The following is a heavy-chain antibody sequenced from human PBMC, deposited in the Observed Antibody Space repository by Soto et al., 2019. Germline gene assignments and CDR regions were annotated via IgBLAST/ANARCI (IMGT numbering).Heavy chain of an antibody. V-gene: IGHV3-23*01. J-gene: IGHJ4*02. CDR1: RFPFSSRA. Sequence: EVQLLESGGGLIQPGGSLRLSCAASRFPFSSRAMSWVRQAPGKGLGLVSAISGSGTITYYADSVKGRFTISRDTSKHTLYLQMNRLRADATAVYYCAEWARYCSGADCRAWGQVTLVTVSS. CDR3: AEWARYCSGADCRA. CDR2: ISGSGTIT. D-gene: IGHD2-15*01.